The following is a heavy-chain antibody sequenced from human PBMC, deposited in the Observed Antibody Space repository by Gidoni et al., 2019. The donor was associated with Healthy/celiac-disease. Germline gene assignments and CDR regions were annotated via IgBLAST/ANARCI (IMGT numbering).Heavy chain of an antibody. CDR2: ISYDGSNK. CDR3: AKGSYYYDSSGQSGFDY. D-gene: IGHD3-22*01. J-gene: IGHJ4*02. Sequence: QVQLVESGGGVVQPGRSLSPPCAASGFPFGRYALPWVRQAPGKGLEWVAVISYDGSNKYYADSVKGRFTISRDNSKNTLYLQMNSLRAEDTAVYYCAKGSYYYDSSGQSGFDYWGQGTLVTVSS. CDR1: GFPFGRYA. V-gene: IGHV3-30*18.